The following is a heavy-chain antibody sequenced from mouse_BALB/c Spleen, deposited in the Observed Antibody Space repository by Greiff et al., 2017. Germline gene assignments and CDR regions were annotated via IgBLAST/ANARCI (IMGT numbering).Heavy chain of an antibody. Sequence: VQLQQSGPELVKPGASVKMSCKASGYTFTSYVMHWVKQKPGQGLEWIGYINPYNDGTKYNEKFKGKATLTSDKSSSTAYMELSSLTSEDSAVYYCEREGGTTATSSWFAYGGQGTLVTVSA. V-gene: IGHV1-14*01. CDR2: INPYNDGT. CDR3: EREGGTTATSSWFAY. D-gene: IGHD1-2*01. CDR1: GYTFTSYV. J-gene: IGHJ3*01.